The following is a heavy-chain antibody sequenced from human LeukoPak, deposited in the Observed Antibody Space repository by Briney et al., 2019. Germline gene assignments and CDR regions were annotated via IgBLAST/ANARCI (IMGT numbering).Heavy chain of an antibody. CDR3: AGATWGSGYFDY. CDR1: GASISNYY. CDR2: LYTSGSI. J-gene: IGHJ4*02. D-gene: IGHD7-27*01. Sequence: SEALSPTCTVSGASISNYYWSWIRQPAGKGLEWIGRLYTSGSINFNPSLKSRITMSVDTSKNQFSLRLSSVTAADTAVYYCAGATWGSGYFDYWGQGTLVTVSS. V-gene: IGHV4-4*07.